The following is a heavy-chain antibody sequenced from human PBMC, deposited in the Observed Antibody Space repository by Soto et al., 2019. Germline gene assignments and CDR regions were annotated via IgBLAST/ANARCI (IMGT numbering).Heavy chain of an antibody. V-gene: IGHV1-18*01. Sequence: QVQLVQSGAEVRKPGASVKVSCKASGYTFTTYGVTWVRQAPGQGLEWMGWVSAYNGNTNYAQRLQGRVTMTTDTSTSTAYMELRSLRSDDTAVYYCARQAPYSSPSSYNMDVWGQGTTVTVSS. D-gene: IGHD6-13*01. CDR2: VSAYNGNT. J-gene: IGHJ6*02. CDR3: ARQAPYSSPSSYNMDV. CDR1: GYTFTTYG.